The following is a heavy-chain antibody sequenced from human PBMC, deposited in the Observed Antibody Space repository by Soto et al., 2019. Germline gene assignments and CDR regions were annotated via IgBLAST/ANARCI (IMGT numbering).Heavy chain of an antibody. V-gene: IGHV4-4*02. J-gene: IGHJ6*03. CDR2: IYHSGST. CDR3: ARGVRVVGYYYYYMDV. D-gene: IGHD3-10*01. Sequence: QVQLQESGPGLVKPSGTLSLTCAVSSGSISSSNWWSWVRQPLGKGLEWIGEIYHSGSTNYNPSLKSRVTISVDKSKNQFSLKLSSVTAADTAVYYCARGVRVVGYYYYYMDVWGKGTTVTVSS. CDR1: SGSISSSNW.